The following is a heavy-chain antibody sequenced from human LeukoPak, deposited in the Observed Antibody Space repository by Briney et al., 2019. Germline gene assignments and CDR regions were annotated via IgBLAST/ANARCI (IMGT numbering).Heavy chain of an antibody. V-gene: IGHV3-7*01. CDR2: IKPSGSEK. D-gene: IGHD2-21*02. J-gene: IGHJ3*02. CDR3: ARDLDTYVVLTAYDTFDI. Sequence: SGGSLRLSCEGSGFTFSNYWMTWVRQAPEKGLEWVANIKPSGSEKHYAGSVEGRFTISRDNAKNSLYLQMNSLRGEDTAVYYCARDLDTYVVLTAYDTFDIWGQGTMVTVSS. CDR1: GFTFSNYW.